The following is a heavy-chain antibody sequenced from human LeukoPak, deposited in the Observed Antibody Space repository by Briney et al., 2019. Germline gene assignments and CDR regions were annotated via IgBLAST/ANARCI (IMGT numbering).Heavy chain of an antibody. CDR1: GYTFTSYG. J-gene: IGHJ3*02. CDR3: ARDTTTVTTSDAFDI. V-gene: IGHV1-18*01. Sequence: VASVKVSCKASGYTFTSYGISWVRQAPGQGLEWMGWISAYNGNTNYAQKLQGRVTMTTDTSTSTAYMELRSLRSDDTAVYYCARDTTTVTTSDAFDIWGQGTMVTVSS. CDR2: ISAYNGNT. D-gene: IGHD4-17*01.